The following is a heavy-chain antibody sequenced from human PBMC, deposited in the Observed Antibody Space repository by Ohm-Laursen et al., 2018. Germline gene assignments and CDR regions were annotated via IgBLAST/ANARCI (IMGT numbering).Heavy chain of an antibody. CDR1: GYTFTGYY. V-gene: IGHV1-2*02. CDR2: INPNSGGT. Sequence: ASVKVSCKASGYTFTGYYMHWVRQAPGQGLEWMGWINPNSGGTNYAQKFQGRVTMTRDTSISTAYMELSRLRSDDAAVYYCARDKSRTVAYYYYYGMDVWGQGTTVTVSS. D-gene: IGHD4-23*01. CDR3: ARDKSRTVAYYYYYGMDV. J-gene: IGHJ6*02.